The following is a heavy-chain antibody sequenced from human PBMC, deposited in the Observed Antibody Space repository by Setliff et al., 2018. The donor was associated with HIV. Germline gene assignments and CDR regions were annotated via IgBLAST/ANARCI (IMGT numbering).Heavy chain of an antibody. CDR1: GGSISGYY. V-gene: IGHV4-59*01. CDR2: IHYSGST. CDR3: ARLRDMEWELIGLDY. Sequence: SETLSLTCTVSGGSISGYYWSWIRQPPERGLEWIGYIHYSGSTSYNPSLKSRVTISLDTSKNQFSLKLSSVTAADTAIYYCARLRDMEWELIGLDYWGRGTLVTVSS. D-gene: IGHD1-26*01. J-gene: IGHJ4*02.